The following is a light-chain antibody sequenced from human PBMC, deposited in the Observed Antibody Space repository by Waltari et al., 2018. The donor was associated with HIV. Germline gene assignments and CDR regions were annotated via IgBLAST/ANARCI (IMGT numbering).Light chain of an antibody. Sequence: QSALTQPASVSGSPGQSITISCTGTRSDVGSYNLVSGYQPHPGKAPKLLIYDVTKRPSGVSNRFSGSKSGNTASLTISGLQAEDEVDYHCCSYAGTSILVFGGGTKLTVL. CDR3: CSYAGTSILV. CDR1: RSDVGSYNL. CDR2: DVT. V-gene: IGLV2-23*02. J-gene: IGLJ3*02.